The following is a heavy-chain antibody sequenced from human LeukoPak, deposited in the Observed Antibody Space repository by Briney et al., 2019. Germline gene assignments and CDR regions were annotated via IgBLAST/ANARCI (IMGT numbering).Heavy chain of an antibody. V-gene: IGHV4-61*01. CDR2: THYSGTT. Sequence: SETLSLTCTVSGVSISSPIYYWGWVRQPPGKGLEWIGYTHYSGTTNYNPSLKSRVSISIDTSKSQFSLKLSSVTAADTAVYYCATGWYGDGGYWGQGILVTVSS. J-gene: IGHJ4*02. D-gene: IGHD6-19*01. CDR1: GVSISSPIYY. CDR3: ATGWYGDGGY.